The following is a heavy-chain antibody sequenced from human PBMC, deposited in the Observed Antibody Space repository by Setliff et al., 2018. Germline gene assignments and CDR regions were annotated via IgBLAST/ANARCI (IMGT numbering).Heavy chain of an antibody. V-gene: IGHV4-39*01. CDR3: ATTGTYRYFDY. CDR1: GDSISSSRYY. Sequence: LSLTCTVSGDSISSSRYYWAWIRQPPGKGLEWIGNIYYSGTTYSNPSLKSRVTMSVGTSKNQFSLRLNSVTASDTAVYYCATTGTYRYFDYWGQGTLVTVSS. J-gene: IGHJ4*02. D-gene: IGHD1-1*01. CDR2: IYYSGTT.